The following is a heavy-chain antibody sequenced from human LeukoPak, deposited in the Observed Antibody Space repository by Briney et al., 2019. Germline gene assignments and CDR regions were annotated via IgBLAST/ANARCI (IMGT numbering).Heavy chain of an antibody. V-gene: IGHV4-39*01. CDR3: ARATTVTTVVFRFWFDP. Sequence: SETLSLTCTVSGGSISSSSYYWGWIRQPPGKGLEWIGSTYYSGSTYYNPSLKSRVTISVDTSKNQFSLKLSSVTAADTAVYYCARATTVTTVVFRFWFDPWGQGTLVTVSS. J-gene: IGHJ5*02. CDR1: GGSISSSSYY. D-gene: IGHD4-17*01. CDR2: TYYSGST.